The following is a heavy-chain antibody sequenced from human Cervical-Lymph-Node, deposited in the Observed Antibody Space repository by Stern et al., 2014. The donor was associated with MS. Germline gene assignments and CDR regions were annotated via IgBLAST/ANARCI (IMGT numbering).Heavy chain of an antibody. V-gene: IGHV1-46*01. Sequence: QVQLVQSGAEIRKPGASVKISCEASGYTFTTYYMHWVRQAPGQGLEWVALFNPSGGKTTYAQRFQARVTVTVDTSTSTVYMELTGLRSEDTAVYYCARVLSLATSDSWGQGTLVIVSS. CDR2: FNPSGGKT. CDR1: GYTFTTYY. CDR3: ARVLSLATSDS. D-gene: IGHD1-1*01. J-gene: IGHJ4*02.